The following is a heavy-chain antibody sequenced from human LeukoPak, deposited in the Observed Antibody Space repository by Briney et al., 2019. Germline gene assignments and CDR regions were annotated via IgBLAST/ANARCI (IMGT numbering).Heavy chain of an antibody. J-gene: IGHJ3*02. D-gene: IGHD3-16*01. Sequence: GGSLRLSCAASGFTFSSYAMHWVRQAPGKGLEWVAVISYDGSNKYYADSVKGRFTISRDNSKNTLYLQMNSLRAEDTAVYYCATKSPMITFGGVDIWGQGTMVTVSS. CDR2: ISYDGSNK. CDR3: ATKSPMITFGGVDI. V-gene: IGHV3-30-3*01. CDR1: GFTFSSYA.